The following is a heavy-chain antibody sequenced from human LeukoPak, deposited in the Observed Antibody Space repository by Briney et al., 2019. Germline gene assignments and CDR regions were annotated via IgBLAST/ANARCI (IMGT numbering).Heavy chain of an antibody. J-gene: IGHJ4*02. D-gene: IGHD4-17*01. CDR1: GFSFSSYA. CDR3: AKGLRYSDY. V-gene: IGHV3-23*01. Sequence: QPGGSLRFSCAASGFSFSSYAMTWVRQAPGKGLEWVSTISGSGSTTYYADSVKGRLTISRDNSKNTLYLQMNSLRAEDTALYYCAKGLRYSDYWGQGTLVTISS. CDR2: ISGSGSTT.